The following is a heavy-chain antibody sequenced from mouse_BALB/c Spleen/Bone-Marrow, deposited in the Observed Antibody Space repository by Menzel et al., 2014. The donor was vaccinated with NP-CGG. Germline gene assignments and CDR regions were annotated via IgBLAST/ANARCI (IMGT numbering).Heavy chain of an antibody. CDR2: ISLYSGNT. CDR1: GYTFTDYG. Sequence: QVQLQQSGPELVRPGVSAKISCKGSGYTFTDYGMHWVKQSHAKSLEWIGLISLYSGNTNYNQKFKDKATMTVDKSSSTAYMELARLTSEDSAIYYCARGDYRYDETMDYWGQGTSVTVSS. J-gene: IGHJ4*01. D-gene: IGHD2-14*01. V-gene: IGHV1-67*01. CDR3: ARGDYRYDETMDY.